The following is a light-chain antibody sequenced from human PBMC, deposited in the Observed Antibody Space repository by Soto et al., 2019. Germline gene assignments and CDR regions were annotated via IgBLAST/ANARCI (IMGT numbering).Light chain of an antibody. CDR2: DVH. Sequence: QSALTQPASVSGSPGQSITISCTGTSSDVGGYNFVSWYQQHPGKVPKLMIFDVHRRPSGVSDRFSGSKSGNTASLTISGLQAEDEGDYYCCSYTRSSTHVFGSGTQVTVL. V-gene: IGLV2-14*03. CDR1: SSDVGGYNF. J-gene: IGLJ1*01. CDR3: CSYTRSSTHV.